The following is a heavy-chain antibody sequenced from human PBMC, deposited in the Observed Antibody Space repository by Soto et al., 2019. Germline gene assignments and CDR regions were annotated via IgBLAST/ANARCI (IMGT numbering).Heavy chain of an antibody. D-gene: IGHD4-17*01. CDR2: IKSKTDGGTT. Sequence: GGSLRLSCAASGFTFSNAWMSWVRQAPGKGLEWVGRIKSKTDGGTTDYAAPVKGRFTISRDDSKNTLYLQMNSLKTEDTAVYYCTTGRNYMTTLSYWGQGTLVTVSS. CDR1: GFTFSNAW. CDR3: TTGRNYMTTLSY. J-gene: IGHJ4*02. V-gene: IGHV3-15*01.